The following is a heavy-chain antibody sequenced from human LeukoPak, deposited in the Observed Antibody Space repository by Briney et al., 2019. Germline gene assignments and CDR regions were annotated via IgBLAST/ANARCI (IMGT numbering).Heavy chain of an antibody. CDR2: IYYSGST. Sequence: SDTLSLTCTVSGGSISGTNYYWTWIRQPPGKGLEWIGTIYYSGSTYYNPSLKSRVSISVDTSKSQFSLRLTSVTAADMAVYYCARAGCSGGSCYGSRGAFDIWGQGTMVTVSS. CDR1: GGSISGTNYY. V-gene: IGHV4-39*07. J-gene: IGHJ3*02. D-gene: IGHD2-15*01. CDR3: ARAGCSGGSCYGSRGAFDI.